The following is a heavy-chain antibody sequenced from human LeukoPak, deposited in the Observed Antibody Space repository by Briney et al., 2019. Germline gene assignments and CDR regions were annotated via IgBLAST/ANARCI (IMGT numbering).Heavy chain of an antibody. CDR2: IYYSGST. D-gene: IGHD3-10*01. V-gene: IGHV4-31*03. CDR3: ARVTMVRGDNAFDI. CDR1: GGSISSGGYY. J-gene: IGHJ3*02. Sequence: SETLSLTCTVSGGSISSGGYYWSWLRQHPGKGLEWIGYIYYSGSTYYNPSLKSRVTISVDTSKNQFSLKLSSVTAADTAVYYCARVTMVRGDNAFDIWGQGTMVTVSS.